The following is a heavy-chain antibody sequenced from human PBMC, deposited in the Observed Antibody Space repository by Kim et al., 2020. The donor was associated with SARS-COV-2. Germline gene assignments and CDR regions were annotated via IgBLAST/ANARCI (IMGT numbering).Heavy chain of an antibody. CDR1: GGPFTNYY. D-gene: IGHD6-19*01. CDR2: INHFGST. J-gene: IGHJ6*02. CDR3: ARAISSGWRLYYYYGLDV. Sequence: SGTLSLTCAVSGGPFTNYYWNWIRQSPGKGLEWIGEINHFGSTNYNPSLESRVAISLDTSKKHFSLTLTSVTAADTAIYFCARAISSGWRLYYYYGLDVWGQGTTVTVSS. V-gene: IGHV4-34*01.